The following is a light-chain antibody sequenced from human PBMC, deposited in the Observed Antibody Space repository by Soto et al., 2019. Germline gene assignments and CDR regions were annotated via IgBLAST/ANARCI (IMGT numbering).Light chain of an antibody. CDR3: QQYNSYS. CDR1: QSISDW. J-gene: IGKJ4*01. V-gene: IGKV1-5*03. CDR2: KVS. Sequence: DIQMTQYPSTLSASVGDRVTITCRASQSISDWLAWYQQKPGKAPKLLIYKVSSLEYGVPSRFSGSRSGIEFTLTISSLQPDDFATYYCQQYNSYSFGGGTKVEIK.